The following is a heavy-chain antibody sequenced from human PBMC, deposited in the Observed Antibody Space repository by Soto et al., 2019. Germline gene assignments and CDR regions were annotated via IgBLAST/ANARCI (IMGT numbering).Heavy chain of an antibody. V-gene: IGHV4-31*03. CDR2: IYYSGST. D-gene: IGHD3-10*01. CDR1: GGSISSGGYY. Sequence: SETLSLTCTVSGGSISSGGYYWSWIRQHPGKGLEWIGYIYYSGSTYYNPSLKSRVTISVDTSKNQFSLKLSSVIAADTAVYYCVFEEGMVRGVWFDYWGPGTLVTVFS. CDR3: VFEEGMVRGVWFDY. J-gene: IGHJ4*02.